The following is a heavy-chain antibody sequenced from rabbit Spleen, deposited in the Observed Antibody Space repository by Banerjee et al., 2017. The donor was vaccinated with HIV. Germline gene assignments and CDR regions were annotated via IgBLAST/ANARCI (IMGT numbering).Heavy chain of an antibody. D-gene: IGHD7-1*01. Sequence: QLTETGGGLVQPGGSLTLSCKASGIDFTNYYITWVRQAPGKGLEWIGIIYAAKGSTDYASWVSGRFTISSDNAQSTVDLKMTSLTAADTATYFCARASYTGYGDLQLWGPGTLVTVS. CDR2: IYAAKGST. CDR3: ARASYTGYGDLQL. J-gene: IGHJ4*01. V-gene: IGHV1S7*01. CDR1: GIDFTNYY.